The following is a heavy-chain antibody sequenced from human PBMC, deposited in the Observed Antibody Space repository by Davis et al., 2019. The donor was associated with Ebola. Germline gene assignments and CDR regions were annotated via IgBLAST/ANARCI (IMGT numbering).Heavy chain of an antibody. CDR1: VYIFTDLG. CDR2: ISTFNGKA. CDR3: ARGGRTGIPFDY. J-gene: IGHJ4*02. D-gene: IGHD3/OR15-3a*01. Sequence: ASVKVSCKASVYIFTDLGISWVRQAPGQGLEWMGWISTFNGKANYAQRVQDRVTMTTDASTSTVYMELKSLKSDDTAVYYCARGGRTGIPFDYWGQGTLVTVSS. V-gene: IGHV1-18*01.